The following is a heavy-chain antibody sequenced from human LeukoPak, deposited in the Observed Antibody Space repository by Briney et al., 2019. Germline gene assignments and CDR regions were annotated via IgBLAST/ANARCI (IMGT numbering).Heavy chain of an antibody. D-gene: IGHD2-15*01. J-gene: IGHJ4*02. CDR3: ARGRYCSGGSCYSPYYFDY. CDR2: ISSSSSYI. CDR1: GFTFSSYS. Sequence: GGSLRLSCAASGFTFSSYSMNWVRQAPGKGLEWVSSISSSSSYIYYADSVKGRFTISRDNAKNSLYLQMNSLRAEDTAVYYCARGRYCSGGSCYSPYYFDYWGQATLVTVSS. V-gene: IGHV3-21*01.